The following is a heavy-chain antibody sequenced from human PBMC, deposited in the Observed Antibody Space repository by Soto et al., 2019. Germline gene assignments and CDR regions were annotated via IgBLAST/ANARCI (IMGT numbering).Heavy chain of an antibody. CDR3: TRGIASSSLVTFDV. J-gene: IGHJ3*01. CDR1: GFTFSRYI. D-gene: IGHD2-21*01. V-gene: IGHV3-21*01. Sequence: GGSLRLSCAASGFTFSRYIMHWVRQAPGQGLEWIATISSTSTNIYYADSVKGRITISRDNPKNSLSLQMDSLRREDTAVYYCTRGIASSSLVTFDVWGQGTMVTVSS. CDR2: ISSTSTNI.